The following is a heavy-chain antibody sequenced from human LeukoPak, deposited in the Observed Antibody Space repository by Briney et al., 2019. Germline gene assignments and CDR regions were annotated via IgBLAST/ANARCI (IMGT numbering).Heavy chain of an antibody. D-gene: IGHD4-17*01. J-gene: IGHJ4*02. Sequence: SSETLSPTCTVSGGSISSYYWSWIRQPPGKGLEWIGYIYYSGSTNYNPSLKSRVTISVDTSKNQFSLKLSSVTAADTAVYYCARDQTVTPDMRFDYWGQGTLVTVSS. CDR1: GGSISSYY. CDR2: IYYSGST. V-gene: IGHV4-59*01. CDR3: ARDQTVTPDMRFDY.